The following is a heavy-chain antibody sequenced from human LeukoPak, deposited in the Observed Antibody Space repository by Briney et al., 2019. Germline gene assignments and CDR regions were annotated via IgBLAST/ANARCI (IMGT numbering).Heavy chain of an antibody. J-gene: IGHJ4*02. CDR2: MSPNSGKT. D-gene: IGHD6-13*01. V-gene: IGHV1-8*01. Sequence: EASVKVSCKASGYTFTSLDVDWMRQAPGQGLEWMGWMSPNSGKTGYAQYFQGRVTMTRDASISTAYMELSSLTSEDTAVYYCARGVAAGVDFWGQGTLITVSS. CDR1: GYTFTSLD. CDR3: ARGVAAGVDF.